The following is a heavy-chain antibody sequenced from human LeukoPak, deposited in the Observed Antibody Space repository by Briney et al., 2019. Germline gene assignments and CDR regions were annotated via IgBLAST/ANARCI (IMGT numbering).Heavy chain of an antibody. CDR2: INAGNSKT. D-gene: IGHD5-18*01. Sequence: ASVKVSCKASGYTFTSYAMHWVRQAPGQRLEWMGWINAGNSKTKYSQKFQGRVTITRDTSASTAYMELSSLRSEDTAVYYCARTTAMVTIFDYWGQGTLVTVSS. CDR1: GYTFTSYA. V-gene: IGHV1-3*01. CDR3: ARTTAMVTIFDY. J-gene: IGHJ4*02.